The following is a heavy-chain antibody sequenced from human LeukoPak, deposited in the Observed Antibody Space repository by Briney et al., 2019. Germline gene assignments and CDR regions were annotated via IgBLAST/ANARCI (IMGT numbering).Heavy chain of an antibody. V-gene: IGHV1-69*13. CDR1: GGTFSSYA. Sequence: EASVKVSCKASGGTFSSYAISWVRQAPGQGLEWMGGIIPIFGTANYAQKFQGRVTITADESTSTAYMELSSPRSEDTAVYYCAVALGYYYGMDVWGKGTTVTVSS. CDR3: AVALGYYYGMDV. J-gene: IGHJ6*04. D-gene: IGHD3-16*01. CDR2: IIPIFGTA.